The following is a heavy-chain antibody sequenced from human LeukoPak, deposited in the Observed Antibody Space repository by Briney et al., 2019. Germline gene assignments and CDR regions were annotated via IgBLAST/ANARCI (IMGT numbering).Heavy chain of an antibody. CDR1: GFTFSSYA. V-gene: IGHV3-30*01. CDR2: ISYDGSNK. Sequence: GRSLRLSCAASGFTFSSYAMHWVRQAPGEGLEWVAVISYDGSNKYYADSVKGRFTISRDNSKNTLYLQMNSLGAEDTAVYYCASTRGGYPDDAFDIWGQGTMVTVSS. J-gene: IGHJ3*02. CDR3: ASTRGGYPDDAFDI. D-gene: IGHD5-18*01.